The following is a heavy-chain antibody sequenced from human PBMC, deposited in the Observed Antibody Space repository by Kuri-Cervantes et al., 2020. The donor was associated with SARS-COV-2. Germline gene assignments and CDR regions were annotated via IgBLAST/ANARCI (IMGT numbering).Heavy chain of an antibody. V-gene: IGHV1-8*03. J-gene: IGHJ6*03. CDR1: GYTFTSYD. Sequence: GESLKISCKASGYTFTSYDINWVRQATGQGLEWMGWMNPNSGNTGYAQKFQGRVTITRNTSISTAYMELSSLRSEDTAVYYCARSSSSSDYYYYYMDVWGKGTTVTVSS. CDR3: ARSSSSSDYYYYYMDV. D-gene: IGHD6-6*01. CDR2: MNPNSGNT.